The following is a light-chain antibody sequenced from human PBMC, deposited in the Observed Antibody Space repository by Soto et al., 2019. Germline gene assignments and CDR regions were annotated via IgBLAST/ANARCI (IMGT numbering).Light chain of an antibody. CDR3: QHYGRSSWT. CDR1: QTVRSSF. Sequence: DIELTQSPGTLSLSPGERVTLSCRASQTVRSSFVAWYQQKPGQAPRLLIYGASTRATGIPDRFSGSGSGTDFTLTISSLEPEELAVYYCQHYGRSSWTFGQGTKVEIK. J-gene: IGKJ1*01. CDR2: GAS. V-gene: IGKV3-20*01.